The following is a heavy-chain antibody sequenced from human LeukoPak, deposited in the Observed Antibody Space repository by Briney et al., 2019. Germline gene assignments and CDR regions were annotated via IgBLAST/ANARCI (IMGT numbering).Heavy chain of an antibody. CDR2: INHSGST. J-gene: IGHJ3*02. D-gene: IGHD2-15*01. CDR3: ARGGSEEGSLADI. CDR1: VGSFSGYY. Sequence: PSETLSLTCAVYVGSFSGYYWNWIRQPPGKGLEWIGEINHSGSTNYNPSLKSRVTISVATSKNQFTLKLSSVTAADTAVYYCARGGSEEGSLADIWGQGTMVTVSS. V-gene: IGHV4-34*01.